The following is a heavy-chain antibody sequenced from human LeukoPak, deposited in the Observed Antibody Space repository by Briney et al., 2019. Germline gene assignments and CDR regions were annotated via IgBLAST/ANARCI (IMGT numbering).Heavy chain of an antibody. J-gene: IGHJ4*02. CDR1: GYSISSGYY. V-gene: IGHV4-38-2*01. Sequence: PSETLSLTCAVSGYSISSGYYWGWIRQPPGKGLEWIASVFHTGSTYYNPSLKSRVTMSVDTSKNQFSLNLNSVTAADTAVYYCAVLGGYWVQGTLVTVSS. CDR2: VFHTGST. D-gene: IGHD4/OR15-4a*01. CDR3: AVLGGY.